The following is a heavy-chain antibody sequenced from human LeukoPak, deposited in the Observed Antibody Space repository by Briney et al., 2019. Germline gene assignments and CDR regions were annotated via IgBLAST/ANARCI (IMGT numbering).Heavy chain of an antibody. D-gene: IGHD6-19*01. CDR2: ISNSGTTI. CDR3: ARHARVAGFDY. V-gene: IGHV3-11*04. Sequence: KPGGSLRLSCAASRFTFSDFYMSWIRKAPGKGLEWISYISNSGTTIYYADSVKGRFTISSDNAKNSLYLQMNSLRAEDTAVYYCARHARVAGFDYWGLGTLVTVSS. CDR1: RFTFSDFY. J-gene: IGHJ4*02.